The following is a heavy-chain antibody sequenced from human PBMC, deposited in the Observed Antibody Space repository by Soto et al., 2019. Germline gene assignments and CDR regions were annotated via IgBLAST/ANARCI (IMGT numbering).Heavy chain of an antibody. CDR1: GYSFTRYW. CDR3: ARNITCRSASCYSSNYYRMDV. D-gene: IGHD2-2*01. J-gene: IGHJ6*02. V-gene: IGHV5-51*01. Sequence: RGESLNISCKGSGYSFTRYWIGWVRQMPGKGLEWMGIIYPGDSDTRYSPSFQGQVTISADKSISTAYLQWSSLKASDTAMYYCARNITCRSASCYSSNYYRMDVSGQEATVTVPS. CDR2: IYPGDSDT.